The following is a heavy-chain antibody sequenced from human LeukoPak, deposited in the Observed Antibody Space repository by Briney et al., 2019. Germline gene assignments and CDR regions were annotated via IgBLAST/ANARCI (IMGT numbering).Heavy chain of an antibody. Sequence: GGSLTLSCTVSGFTVSSNSMIWLRQAPGKGLEWVSFIYSDNTHYSDSVKGRFTISRDNSKNTLYLQMNSLRAEDTAVYYCARRAGAYSHPYDYWGQGTLVTVSS. V-gene: IGHV3-53*01. CDR2: IYSDNT. CDR3: ARRAGAYSHPYDY. CDR1: GFTVSSNS. D-gene: IGHD4/OR15-4a*01. J-gene: IGHJ4*02.